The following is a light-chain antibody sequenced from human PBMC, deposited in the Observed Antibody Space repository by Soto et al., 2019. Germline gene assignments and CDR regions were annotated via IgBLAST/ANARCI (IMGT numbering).Light chain of an antibody. J-gene: IGLJ2*01. CDR2: DVT. Sequence: QSALTQPASVSGSPGQSITISCTGTSNDIGAYNYVSWYQQQPGKAPKLLIYDVTNRPSGVSDRFSGSKSGRTASLTISGLQPQDEADYYCSLYTSIIAVVFGGGTKLTVL. CDR3: SLYTSIIAVV. V-gene: IGLV2-14*03. CDR1: SNDIGAYNY.